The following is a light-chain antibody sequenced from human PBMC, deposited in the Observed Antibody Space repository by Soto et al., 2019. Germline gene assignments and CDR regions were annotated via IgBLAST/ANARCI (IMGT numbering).Light chain of an antibody. J-gene: IGLJ3*02. V-gene: IGLV1-47*01. CDR2: RIN. CDR3: ATWDDSVNGWV. Sequence: QPVLTQPPSASGTPGQTVTISCSGSTSNIGSHYVHWYQQLPGTAPKLLIHRINQRPSGVPDRFSGSKSGTSASLAISGLRSDDEADYYCATWDDSVNGWVCGGGTKVTVL. CDR1: TSNIGSHY.